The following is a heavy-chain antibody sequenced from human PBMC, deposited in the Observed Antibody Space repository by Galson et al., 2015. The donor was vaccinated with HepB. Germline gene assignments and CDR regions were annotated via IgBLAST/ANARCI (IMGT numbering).Heavy chain of an antibody. CDR2: ISYDGSNK. CDR3: ARAYSGTFYGMDV. J-gene: IGHJ6*02. V-gene: IGHV3-30*04. Sequence: SLRLSCAASGFTFNSYAMHWVRQAPGKGLEWVAVISYDGSNKYYADSVKGRFTISRDNSKNTLYLQMNSLRAEDTAVYYCARAYSGTFYGMDVWGQGTTVTVAS. CDR1: GFTFNSYA. D-gene: IGHD1-26*01.